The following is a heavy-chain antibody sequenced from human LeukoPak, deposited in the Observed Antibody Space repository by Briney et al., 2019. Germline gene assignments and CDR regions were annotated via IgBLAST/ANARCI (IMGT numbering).Heavy chain of an antibody. CDR2: ISGSGGST. V-gene: IGHV3-23*01. CDR3: AKFGGGAVASPFS. D-gene: IGHD6-19*01. Sequence: GGSLRLSCAASGFTFSSYAMHWVRQAPGKGLEWVSAISGSGGSTYYADSVKGRFTISRDHSKNTLYLQMNSLRAEDTAVYYCAKFGGGAVASPFSWGQGTLVTVSS. J-gene: IGHJ4*02. CDR1: GFTFSSYA.